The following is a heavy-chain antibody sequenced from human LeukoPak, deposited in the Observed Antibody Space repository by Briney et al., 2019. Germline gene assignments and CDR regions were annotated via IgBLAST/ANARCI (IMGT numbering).Heavy chain of an antibody. Sequence: GGSLRLSCAASGFTFSSYAMSWVRQAPGKGLEWVSSISSSSSYIYYADSVKGRFTISRDNAKNSLYLQMNSLRAEDTAVYYCAREGAYYCYMDVWGKGTTVTISS. CDR3: AREGAYYCYMDV. V-gene: IGHV3-21*01. CDR1: GFTFSSYA. CDR2: ISSSSSYI. J-gene: IGHJ6*03.